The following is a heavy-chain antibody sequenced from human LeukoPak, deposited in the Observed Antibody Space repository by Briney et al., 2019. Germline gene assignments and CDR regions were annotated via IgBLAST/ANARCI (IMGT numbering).Heavy chain of an antibody. CDR3: ASIGRGYTSNAFDI. J-gene: IGHJ3*02. CDR2: ITDTGSSI. Sequence: PGGSLRLSCAASGFSFNSYSMNWVRQAPGKGLEWLSYITDTGSSIFYAESVKGRFTISRDNARNALYLQMNSLRAEDTAIYYCASIGRGYTSNAFDIWGQGTMVTVSS. V-gene: IGHV3-48*01. CDR1: GFSFNSYS. D-gene: IGHD5-18*01.